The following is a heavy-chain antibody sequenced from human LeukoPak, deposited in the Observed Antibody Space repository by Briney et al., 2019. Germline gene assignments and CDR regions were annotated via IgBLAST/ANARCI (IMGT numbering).Heavy chain of an antibody. D-gene: IGHD1-7*01. J-gene: IGHJ4*02. CDR2: IKSISYGGTI. CDR3: TRTWPGNTCFNF. CDR1: GFILNDAW. V-gene: IGHV3-15*01. Sequence: GGSLRLSCATSGFILNDAWMNWVRQAPGKGLEWLGRIKSISYGGTIDYAAPVKGRFTISRDDSKNTLYLQMDSLETEDTAVYYCTRTWPGNTCFNFWGQGTLVTVSS.